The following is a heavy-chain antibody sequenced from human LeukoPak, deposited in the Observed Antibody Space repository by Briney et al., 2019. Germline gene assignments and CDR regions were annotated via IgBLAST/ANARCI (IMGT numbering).Heavy chain of an antibody. CDR1: GFTFSSYS. V-gene: IGHV3-48*04. J-gene: IGHJ4*02. D-gene: IGHD2-15*01. Sequence: GGSLRLSCAASGFTFSSYSMTWVRQAPGKGLEWVSYISSSSSTIYYADSVKGRFTISRDNAKNSLYLQMNSLRAEDTAIYYCARDVGWFHFDSWGQGTLVTVSS. CDR3: ARDVGWFHFDS. CDR2: ISSSSSTI.